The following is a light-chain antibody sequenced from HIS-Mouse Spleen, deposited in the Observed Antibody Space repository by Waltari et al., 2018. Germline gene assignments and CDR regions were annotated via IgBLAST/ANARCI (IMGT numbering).Light chain of an antibody. V-gene: IGLV2-23*01. CDR1: SRDVGSYNL. J-gene: IGLJ2*01. Sequence: QSALTQPASVSGSPGQSITIFCTGTSRDVGSYNLVSWYQQHPGKAPKLLIYEGSKRPSGVSNRFSGSKSGNTASLTISGLQAEDEADYYCCSYAGSSTFVVFGGGTKLTVL. CDR3: CSYAGSSTFVV. CDR2: EGS.